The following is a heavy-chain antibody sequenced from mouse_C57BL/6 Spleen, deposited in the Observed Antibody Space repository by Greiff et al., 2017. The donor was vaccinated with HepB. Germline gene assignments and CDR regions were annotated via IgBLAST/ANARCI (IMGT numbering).Heavy chain of an antibody. D-gene: IGHD1-1*01. CDR2: IRNKANGYTT. CDR3: ARYYYGSSYDYYAMDY. V-gene: IGHV7-3*01. CDR1: GFTFTDYY. Sequence: EVQLQESGGGLVQPGGSLSLSCAASGFTFTDYYMSWVRQPPGKALEWLGFIRNKANGYTTEYSASVKGRFTISRDNSQSVLYLQMNALRAEDSATYYCARYYYGSSYDYYAMDYWGQGTSVTVSS. J-gene: IGHJ4*01.